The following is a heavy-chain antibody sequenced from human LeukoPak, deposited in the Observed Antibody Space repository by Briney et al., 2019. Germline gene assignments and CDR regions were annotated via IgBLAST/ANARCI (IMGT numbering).Heavy chain of an antibody. J-gene: IGHJ4*02. CDR1: GGSISSGDYY. Sequence: SQTLSLTCTVSGGSISSGDYYWSWIRQPPGKGLEWIGYIYYSGSTYYNPSLKSRVTIPVDTSKNQFSLKLSSVTAADTAVYYCARGWDLGYYFDYWGQGTLVTVSS. D-gene: IGHD7-27*01. CDR2: IYYSGST. V-gene: IGHV4-30-4*01. CDR3: ARGWDLGYYFDY.